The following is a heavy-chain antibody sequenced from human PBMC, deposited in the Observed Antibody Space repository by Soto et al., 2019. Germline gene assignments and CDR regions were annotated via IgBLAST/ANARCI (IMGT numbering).Heavy chain of an antibody. V-gene: IGHV3-7*03. CDR1: GFTFSSYW. CDR3: ARDRVAAAGKYYYGMDV. J-gene: IGHJ6*02. CDR2: IKQDGSEK. Sequence: EVQLVESGGGLVQPGGSLRLSCAASGFTFSSYWMSWVRQAPGKGLEWVADIKQDGSEKYYVDSVKGRFTISRDNAKNSLYLQMNGLKAEDTAVYYCARDRVAAAGKYYYGMDVWGQGTTVTVSS. D-gene: IGHD6-13*01.